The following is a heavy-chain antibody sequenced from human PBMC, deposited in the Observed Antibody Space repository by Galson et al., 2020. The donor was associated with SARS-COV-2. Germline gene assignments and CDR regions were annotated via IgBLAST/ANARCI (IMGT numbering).Heavy chain of an antibody. Sequence: GGSLRLSCAASGFTFSSYGMHWVRQATGKGLEWVSAIGTAGDTYYPGSVKGRFTISRENAKNSLYLQMNSLRAGDTAVYYCARGTTVFWSCYSVPQPGYSYYYMDVWGKGTTVTVSS. CDR2: IGTAGDT. J-gene: IGHJ6*03. CDR1: GFTFSSYG. V-gene: IGHV3-13*01. D-gene: IGHD3-3*01. CDR3: ARGTTVFWSCYSVPQPGYSYYYMDV.